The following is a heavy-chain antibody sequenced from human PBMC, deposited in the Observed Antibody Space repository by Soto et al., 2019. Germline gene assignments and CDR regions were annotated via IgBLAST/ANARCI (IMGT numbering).Heavy chain of an antibody. Sequence: LSLTCTVSGGSVSSNTDYWTWIRQPPGKRLEWIGFIRSSTITIYSPSLKSRVTISIDTSKNHFSLKLSSVTAADTAVYFCARGLISGSHYSGGWYYFDSWGQGTQVTVS. D-gene: IGHD1-26*01. J-gene: IGHJ4*02. CDR3: ARGLISGSHYSGGWYYFDS. V-gene: IGHV4-61*03. CDR2: IRSSTIT. CDR1: GGSVSSNTDY.